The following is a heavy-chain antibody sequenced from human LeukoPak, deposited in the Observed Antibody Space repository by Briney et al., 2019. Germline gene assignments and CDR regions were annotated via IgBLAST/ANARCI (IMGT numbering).Heavy chain of an antibody. V-gene: IGHV4-34*01. CDR3: ARAMTYYDFWSGLYYYYGMDV. Sequence: SETLSLTCAVYGGSFSGYYWSWIRQPPGKGLEWIGEINHSGSTNYNPSLKSRVTISVDTSKNQFSLKLSSVTAADTAVYYCARAMTYYDFWSGLYYYYGMDVWGQGTTVTVSS. J-gene: IGHJ6*02. D-gene: IGHD3-3*01. CDR2: INHSGST. CDR1: GGSFSGYY.